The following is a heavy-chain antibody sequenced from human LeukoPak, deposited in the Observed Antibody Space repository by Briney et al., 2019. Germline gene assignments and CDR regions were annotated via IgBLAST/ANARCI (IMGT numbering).Heavy chain of an antibody. CDR3: SRARRASIAAAGTW. CDR1: GFTFSSYA. V-gene: IGHV3-30*01. D-gene: IGHD6-13*01. Sequence: PGGSLRLSCAASGFTFSSYAMHWVRQAPGRGLEWVAVISYDGSNKNYAHSVKGRFTISRDNSKNTLYLQMNSLRAEDTAVYYCSRARRASIAAAGTWWGQGTLVTVSS. J-gene: IGHJ4*02. CDR2: ISYDGSNK.